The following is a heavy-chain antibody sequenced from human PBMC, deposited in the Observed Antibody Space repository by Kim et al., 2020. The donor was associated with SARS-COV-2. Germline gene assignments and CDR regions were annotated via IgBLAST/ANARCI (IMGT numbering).Heavy chain of an antibody. Sequence: SETLSLTCTVSGGSISSSSYYWGCIRQPPGKGLEWIGSIYYSGSTYYNPSLKSRVTISVDTSKNQFSLKLSSVTAADTAVYYCANLLWFGELFWPRKREPGGIHTDYWGQGTLVTVSS. V-gene: IGHV4-39*07. CDR1: GGSISSSSYY. CDR2: IYYSGST. D-gene: IGHD3-10*01. J-gene: IGHJ4*02. CDR3: ANLLWFGELFWPRKREPGGIHTDY.